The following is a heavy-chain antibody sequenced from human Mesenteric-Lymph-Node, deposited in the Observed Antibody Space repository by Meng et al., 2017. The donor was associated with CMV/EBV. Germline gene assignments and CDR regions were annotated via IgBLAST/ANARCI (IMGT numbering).Heavy chain of an antibody. V-gene: IGHV5-51*01. CDR3: ARLGGDCDGDCWGEDFQS. D-gene: IGHD2-21*02. Sequence: YIVSTSWIGWVRQRPGKGLEWLGIIYPGDSDTRYNPSFEGQVTLSAHKFLNTAYLELRSLKASDTAIYYCARLGGDCDGDCWGEDFQSWGQGTLVTVSS. CDR1: YIVSTSW. CDR2: IYPGDSDT. J-gene: IGHJ1*01.